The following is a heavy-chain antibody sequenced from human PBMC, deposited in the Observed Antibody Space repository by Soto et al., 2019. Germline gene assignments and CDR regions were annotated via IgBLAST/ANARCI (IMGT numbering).Heavy chain of an antibody. CDR1: GFSVTANY. CDR2: IYSGGST. CDR3: HGYDY. Sequence: EVQVVESGGGLIQPGGSLRLSCEVSGFSVTANYMSWVRQAPGKGLEWVSVIYSGGSTYYIDSVKGRFSISRDISKNTLYLQMNSLRADDKAVYYCHGYDYWGQGTIVTVSS. V-gene: IGHV3-53*01. J-gene: IGHJ4*02. D-gene: IGHD6-25*01.